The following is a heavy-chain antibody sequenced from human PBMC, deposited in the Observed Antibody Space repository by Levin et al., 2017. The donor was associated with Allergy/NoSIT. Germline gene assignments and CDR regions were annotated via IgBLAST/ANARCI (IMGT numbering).Heavy chain of an antibody. CDR1: GFTFSLYR. D-gene: IGHD3-3*01. J-gene: IGHJ6*03. V-gene: IGHV3-74*01. CDR3: TRIKRLEYVMDV. Sequence: GGSLRLSCEASGFTFSLYRMHWVRQAPGKGLVWVARIKSDGSDPNYADSVKGRFTISRDNAKNMLYLQMNSLRAEDTAVYYCTRIKRLEYVMDVWGKGTTVTVSS. CDR2: IKSDGSDP.